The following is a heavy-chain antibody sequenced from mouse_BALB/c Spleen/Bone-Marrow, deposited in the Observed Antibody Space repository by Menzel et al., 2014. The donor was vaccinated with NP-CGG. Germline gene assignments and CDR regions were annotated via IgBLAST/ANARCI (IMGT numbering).Heavy chain of an antibody. CDR1: GYTFTSYW. Sequence: QVQLQQSGAELAKPGASVKMSCKASGYTFTSYWMHWVKQRPGQGLERIGYINPSTGYTEYNQKFKDKATLTANKSSSTAYMQLSSLTSEDSAVYYCASTTVVDYWGQGTTLTVSS. J-gene: IGHJ2*01. D-gene: IGHD1-1*01. V-gene: IGHV1-7*01. CDR2: INPSTGYT. CDR3: ASTTVVDY.